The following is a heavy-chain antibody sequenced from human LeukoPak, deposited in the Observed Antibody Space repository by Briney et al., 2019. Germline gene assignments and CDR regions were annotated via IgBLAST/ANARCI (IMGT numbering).Heavy chain of an antibody. V-gene: IGHV4-34*01. Sequence: SETLSLTCAVHGGSCDDYYCSWIRQPPGKGLEWIGEIHPHGIFYYNSSLVSRVTISIDTSKTQFSLRRTSVTAADTAFYYCARGRARSKAGDLWGQGSLVTVSS. CDR3: ARGRARSKAGDL. CDR2: IHPHGIF. CDR1: GGSCDDYY. J-gene: IGHJ5*02.